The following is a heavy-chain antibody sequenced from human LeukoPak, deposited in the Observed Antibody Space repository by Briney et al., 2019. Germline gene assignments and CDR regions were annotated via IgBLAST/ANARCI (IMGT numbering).Heavy chain of an antibody. CDR3: ARGPLNYGSGRNDY. V-gene: IGHV4-34*01. CDR2: INHSGST. Sequence: PSETLSLTSAVYGGSFCGYYWSWIRQPPGEGGEWSGEINHSGSTSYNPSLKSRVTISVDTSKNQFSLKLSSVTAADTAVYYCARGPLNYGSGRNDYWGQGTLVTVSS. D-gene: IGHD3-10*01. CDR1: GGSFCGYY. J-gene: IGHJ4*02.